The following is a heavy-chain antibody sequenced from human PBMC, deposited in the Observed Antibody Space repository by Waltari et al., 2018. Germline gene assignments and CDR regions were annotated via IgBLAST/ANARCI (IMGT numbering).Heavy chain of an antibody. D-gene: IGHD1-26*01. Sequence: QVQLVQSGGEVKKPGASVKVSCTASGYSFTNYGISWVRQAPGQGLEWMGWIRADTGNTIYAQNLQGRVTVTADTSSSTAYMELRSLRSDDTAVYYCARPSLGQYYFYGMEVWGQGTTVTVSS. CDR1: GYSFTNYG. V-gene: IGHV1-18*01. CDR3: ARPSLGQYYFYGMEV. CDR2: IRADTGNT. J-gene: IGHJ6*02.